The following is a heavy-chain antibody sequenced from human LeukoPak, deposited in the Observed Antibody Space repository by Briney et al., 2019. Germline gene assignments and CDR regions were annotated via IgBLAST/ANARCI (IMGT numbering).Heavy chain of an antibody. CDR2: ISYDGTNK. CDR1: GFTFSGYT. CDR3: ARDDRPYSGSCFDY. Sequence: GGSLRLSCAASGFTFSGYTMHWVRQAPGKGLEWLSLISYDGTNKYHADSVKGRFTISRDNSKNALYLQMDSLRPEDTAVYYCARDDRPYSGSCFDYWGQGTLVTVSS. V-gene: IGHV3-30-3*01. D-gene: IGHD1-26*01. J-gene: IGHJ4*02.